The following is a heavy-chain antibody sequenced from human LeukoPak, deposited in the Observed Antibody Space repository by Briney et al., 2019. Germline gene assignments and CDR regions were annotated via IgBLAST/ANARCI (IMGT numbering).Heavy chain of an antibody. J-gene: IGHJ4*02. CDR1: GVSISSSNW. CDR2: IYHSGST. V-gene: IGHV4-4*02. CDR3: ARDSGYDYAAPFDY. Sequence: PSGTLSLTCAVSGVSISSSNWWSWVRQPPGEGLEWIGEIYHSGSTNYNPSLKSRVTISVDKSKNQFSLKLSSVTAADTAVYYCARDSGYDYAAPFDYWGQGTLVTVSS. D-gene: IGHD5-12*01.